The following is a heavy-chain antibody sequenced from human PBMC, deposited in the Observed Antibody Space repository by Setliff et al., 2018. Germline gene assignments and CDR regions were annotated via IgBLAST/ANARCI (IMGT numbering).Heavy chain of an antibody. D-gene: IGHD1-26*01. J-gene: IGHJ5*01. CDR3: ARVGSKPQLGWFDP. V-gene: IGHV3-48*01. CDR2: ISGSSHII. Sequence: GGSLRLSCAASGFTFSGYYMQWVRQAPGKGLEWVSYISGSSHIISYADSVKGRFTISRDNARNTLYLQMNSLTAEDTAVYYCARVGSKPQLGWFDPWGQGTMVTVSS. CDR1: GFTFSGYY.